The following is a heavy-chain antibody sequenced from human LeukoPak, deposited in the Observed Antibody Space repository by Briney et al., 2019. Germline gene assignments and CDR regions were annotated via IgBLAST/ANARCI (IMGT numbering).Heavy chain of an antibody. D-gene: IGHD6-6*01. CDR1: GYTFTSYG. CDR3: ARDGGIAARRAFDI. Sequence: GASVKVSCKAYGYTFTSYGISWVRQAPGQGLEWMGIINPSGGSTSYAQKFQGRVTMTRDTSTSTVYMELSSLRSEDTAVYYCARDGGIAARRAFDIWGQGTMVTVSS. V-gene: IGHV1-46*01. J-gene: IGHJ3*02. CDR2: INPSGGST.